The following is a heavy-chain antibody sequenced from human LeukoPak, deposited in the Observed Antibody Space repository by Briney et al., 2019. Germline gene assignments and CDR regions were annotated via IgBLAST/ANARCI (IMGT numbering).Heavy chain of an antibody. CDR1: GGSFSGYY. D-gene: IGHD3-3*01. Sequence: KPSETLSLTCAVYGGSFSGYYWSWIRQPPGRGLEWIGEINHSGSTNYNPSLKSRVTISVDTSKNQFSLKLSSVTAADTAVYYCARGPNLYYDFWSGYYPSWFDPWGQGTLVTVSS. CDR3: ARGPNLYYDFWSGYYPSWFDP. CDR2: INHSGST. V-gene: IGHV4-34*01. J-gene: IGHJ5*02.